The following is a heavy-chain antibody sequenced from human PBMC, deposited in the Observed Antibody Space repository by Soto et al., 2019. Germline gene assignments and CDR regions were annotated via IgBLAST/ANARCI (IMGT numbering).Heavy chain of an antibody. CDR2: IYPGDSDT. D-gene: IGHD3-22*01. CDR3: ARQIYDSDTGPNFQYYFDS. CDR1: GYSFTSYW. Sequence: GESLKISCKGSGYSFTSYWIAWVRQMPGKGLECMGIIYPGDSDTRYSPSFQGQVTISVDKSINTAYLQWSSLRASDTAMYYCARQIYDSDTGPNFQYYFDSWGQGTPVTVS. J-gene: IGHJ4*02. V-gene: IGHV5-51*01.